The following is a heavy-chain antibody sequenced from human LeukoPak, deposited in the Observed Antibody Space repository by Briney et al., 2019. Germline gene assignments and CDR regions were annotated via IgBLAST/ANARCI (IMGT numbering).Heavy chain of an antibody. CDR1: GGTFSSYA. V-gene: IGHV1-69*04. D-gene: IGHD3-10*01. CDR2: IIPILGIA. Sequence: SVKVSCKASGGTFSSYAISWVRQAPGQGLEWMGRIIPILGIANYAQKFQGRVTMTRDTSTSTVYMELSSLRSEDTAVYYCAREITMVRGVISGTQYYYYYYGMDVWGQGTTVTVSS. J-gene: IGHJ6*02. CDR3: AREITMVRGVISGTQYYYYYYGMDV.